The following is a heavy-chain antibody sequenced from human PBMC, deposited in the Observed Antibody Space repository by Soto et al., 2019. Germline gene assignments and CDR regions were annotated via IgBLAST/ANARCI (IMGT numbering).Heavy chain of an antibody. J-gene: IGHJ5*02. Sequence: SETLSLTCTVSGASISGFYRSWIRKPAGKGLEWIGRIYATGTTDYNPSLKSRVMMSVDTTKKQFFLKLRSGAAAVTVGYYCVRDGSKTLRDCLDPWGQGISVTVSS. CDR3: VRDGSKTLRDCLDP. D-gene: IGHD3-16*01. CDR2: IYATGTT. V-gene: IGHV4-4*07. CDR1: GASISGFY.